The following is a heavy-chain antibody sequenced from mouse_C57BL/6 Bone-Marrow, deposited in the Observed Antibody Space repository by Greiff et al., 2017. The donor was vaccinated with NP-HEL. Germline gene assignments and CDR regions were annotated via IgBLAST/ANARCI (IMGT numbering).Heavy chain of an antibody. V-gene: IGHV14-3*01. J-gene: IGHJ2*01. CDR3: AKESCITPGDF. D-gene: IGHD1-3*01. CDR1: GFTFTNTY. Sequence: EVQLQQSVAELVRPGASVKLSCTASGFTFTNTYMHWVKQRPEQGLEWIGMIDPAHCNTKYAPNFPGKATITADTSSNTAYLQLSSLTSEDTAVYYCAKESCITPGDFWGRGNTLTVSA. CDR2: IDPAHCNT.